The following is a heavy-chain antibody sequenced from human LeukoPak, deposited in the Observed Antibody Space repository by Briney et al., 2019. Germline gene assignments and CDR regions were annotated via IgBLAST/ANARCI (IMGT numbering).Heavy chain of an antibody. CDR2: IFYSGSP. J-gene: IGHJ5*02. CDR3: ARGGTTVTPGLLWFDP. CDR1: GASISSYY. V-gene: IGHV4-59*12. D-gene: IGHD4-17*01. Sequence: SETLSLTCTVPGASISSYYWSWIRQPPGEGLEWIGNIFYSGSPNYKSSLKSRVTTSFDTSKNQFSLKLSSVTAADTAVYYCARGGTTVTPGLLWFDPWGQGTLVTVSS.